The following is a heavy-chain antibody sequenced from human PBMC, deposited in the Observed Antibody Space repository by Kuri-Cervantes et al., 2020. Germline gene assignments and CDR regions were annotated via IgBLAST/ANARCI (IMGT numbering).Heavy chain of an antibody. Sequence: GGSLRLSCAASGFTFSSYAMSWVRQAPGKGLEWVSAISGSGGSTYYADSVKGRFTISRDNAKNSLYLQMNSLRAEDTALYYCAKNRGEHPDAFDIWDQGTKVTVSS. CDR1: GFTFSSYA. CDR3: AKNRGEHPDAFDI. CDR2: ISGSGGST. J-gene: IGHJ3*02. V-gene: IGHV3-23*01. D-gene: IGHD1-26*01.